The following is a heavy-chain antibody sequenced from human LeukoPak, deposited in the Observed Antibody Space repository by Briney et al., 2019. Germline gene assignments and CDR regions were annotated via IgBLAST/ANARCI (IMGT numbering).Heavy chain of an antibody. CDR1: GFTFGTFW. J-gene: IGHJ4*02. V-gene: IGHV3-7*01. Sequence: PGGSLRLSCEASGFTFGTFWMSWVRQAPGKGLEWVANIKQGGSEKNYVDSVKGRFTIARDDAKNSLYLQMNSLRAEDTAVYFCARDKGAMVPFDYWGQGTLVTVSS. CDR3: ARDKGAMVPFDY. CDR2: IKQGGSEK. D-gene: IGHD3-10*01.